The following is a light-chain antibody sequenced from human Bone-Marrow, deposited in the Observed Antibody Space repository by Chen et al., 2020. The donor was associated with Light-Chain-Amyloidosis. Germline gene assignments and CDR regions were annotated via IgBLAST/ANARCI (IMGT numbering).Light chain of an antibody. CDR1: QSVSSNY. V-gene: IGKV3-20*01. J-gene: IGKJ4*01. CDR2: GAS. Sequence: EIVLTQSPGTLPLSPGERATLSCRASQSVSSNYLAWYQQKPGQAPRLLIYGASSRATGIPDRFSGSGSGTDFTLTISRLEPEDFAVYYCQQYGSFPYTFGGGTKVEIK. CDR3: QQYGSFPYT.